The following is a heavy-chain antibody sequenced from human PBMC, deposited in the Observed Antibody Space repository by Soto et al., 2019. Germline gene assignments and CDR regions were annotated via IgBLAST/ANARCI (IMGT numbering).Heavy chain of an antibody. CDR1: GGSISSSSYY. V-gene: IGHV4-39*01. CDR3: ARHIFGGSFSKYYFDY. CDR2: IYYSGST. Sequence: SETLSLTCTVSGGSISSSSYYWGWIRQPPGKGLEWIGSIYYSGSTYYNPSLKSRVTISVDTSKNQFSLKLSSVTAADTAVYYCARHIFGGSFSKYYFDYWGQGTLVTVSS. J-gene: IGHJ4*02. D-gene: IGHD2-15*01.